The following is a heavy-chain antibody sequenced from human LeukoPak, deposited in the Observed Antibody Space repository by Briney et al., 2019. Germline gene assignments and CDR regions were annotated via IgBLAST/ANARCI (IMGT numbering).Heavy chain of an antibody. Sequence: ASVKVSCKVSGYTLTELSMHWVRQAPGKGLEWMGGFDPEDGETIYAQKSQGRVTMTEDTSTDTAYMELSSLRSEDTAVYYCATGGSGSSSTFDYWGQGTLVTVSS. V-gene: IGHV1-24*01. CDR2: FDPEDGET. CDR1: GYTLTELS. J-gene: IGHJ4*02. D-gene: IGHD1-26*01. CDR3: ATGGSGSSSTFDY.